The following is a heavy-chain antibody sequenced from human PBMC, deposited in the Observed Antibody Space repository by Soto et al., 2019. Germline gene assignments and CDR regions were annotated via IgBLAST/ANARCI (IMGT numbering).Heavy chain of an antibody. D-gene: IGHD3-10*01. V-gene: IGHV1-69*01. CDR3: ARGDYYGSGSAIYYYYGMDV. CDR2: IIPIFGTA. Sequence: QVQLVQSGAEVKKPGSSVKVSCKASGDTFSSYAISWVRQAPGQGLEWMGGIIPIFGTANYAQKFQGRVTITADESTSTAYMELSSLGSEDTAVYYCARGDYYGSGSAIYYYYGMDVWGQGTTVTVSS. CDR1: GDTFSSYA. J-gene: IGHJ6*02.